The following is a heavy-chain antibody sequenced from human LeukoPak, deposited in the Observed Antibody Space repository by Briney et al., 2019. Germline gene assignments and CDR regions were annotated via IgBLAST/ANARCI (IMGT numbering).Heavy chain of an antibody. Sequence: PSETLSLTCTVSGGSISSGSYYWSWIRQPAGKGLEWIGRIYTSGSTNYNPSLKSRVTISVDTSKNQFSLKLSSVTAADTAVYYCARQERYCSSTNCENWFDPWGQGTLVTVSS. J-gene: IGHJ5*02. CDR3: ARQERYCSSTNCENWFDP. D-gene: IGHD2-2*01. V-gene: IGHV4-61*02. CDR2: IYTSGST. CDR1: GGSISSGSYY.